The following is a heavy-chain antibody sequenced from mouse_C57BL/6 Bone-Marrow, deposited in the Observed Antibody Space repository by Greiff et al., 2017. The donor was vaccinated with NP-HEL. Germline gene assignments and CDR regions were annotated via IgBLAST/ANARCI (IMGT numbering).Heavy chain of an antibody. Sequence: EVHLVESGGGLVKPGGSLKLSCAASGFTFSSYAMSWVRQTPEKRLEWVATISDGGSYTYYPDNVKGRFTISRDNAKNNLYLQMSHLKSEDTAMYYCARDGGGFSYYFDYWGQGTTLTVSS. V-gene: IGHV5-4*01. J-gene: IGHJ2*01. CDR2: ISDGGSYT. CDR3: ARDGGGFSYYFDY. CDR1: GFTFSSYA.